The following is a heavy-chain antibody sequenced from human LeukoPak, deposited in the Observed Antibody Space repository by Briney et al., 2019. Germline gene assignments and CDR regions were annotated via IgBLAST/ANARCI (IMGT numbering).Heavy chain of an antibody. Sequence: GGSLRLSCAASGFTFSSYAMHWVRQAPGKGLEWVAVISYDGSNKYYADSVKGRFTISRDNSKNTLYLQMNSLRAEDTAVYYCASGPAWVRVGGGDYWGQGTLVTVSS. CDR2: ISYDGSNK. J-gene: IGHJ4*02. CDR3: ASGPAWVRVGGGDY. D-gene: IGHD3-10*01. V-gene: IGHV3-30-3*01. CDR1: GFTFSSYA.